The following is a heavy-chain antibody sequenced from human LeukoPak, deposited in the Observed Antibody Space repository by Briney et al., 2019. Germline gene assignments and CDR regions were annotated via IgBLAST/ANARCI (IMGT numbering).Heavy chain of an antibody. V-gene: IGHV3-53*01. Sequence: GGSLRLSCAASGFTFSNYLMYWVRQAPGKGLEWVSVIYSGGSTYYADSVKGRFTISRDNSKNTLYLQMNSLRAEDTTVYYCARVGVDYYDSSAPFDSWGQGTLVTVSS. J-gene: IGHJ4*02. CDR3: ARVGVDYYDSSAPFDS. CDR1: GFTFSNYL. D-gene: IGHD3-22*01. CDR2: IYSGGST.